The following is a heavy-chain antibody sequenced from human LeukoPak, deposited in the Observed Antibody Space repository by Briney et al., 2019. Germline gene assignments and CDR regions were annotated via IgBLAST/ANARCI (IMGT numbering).Heavy chain of an antibody. J-gene: IGHJ5*02. D-gene: IGHD3-16*01. V-gene: IGHV4-59*08. CDR3: ARSYDYVWGSSRFDP. CDR1: GGSISSYY. Sequence: SETLSLTCTVSGGSISSYYWNLIRQPPGKGLEWIGYIYYSGSTNYNPSLKSRVTISVDTSKNQFSLKLSSVTAADTAVYYCARSYDYVWGSSRFDPWGQGTLVTVSS. CDR2: IYYSGST.